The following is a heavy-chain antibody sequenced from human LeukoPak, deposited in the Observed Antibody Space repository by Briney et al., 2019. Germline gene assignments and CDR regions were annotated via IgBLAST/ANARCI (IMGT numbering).Heavy chain of an antibody. CDR2: ISGGGITT. CDR1: GFTFSSFA. Sequence: QPGGSLRLSCAASGFTFSSFAMSWVRQAPGEGLEWVSTISGGGITTYYADSAKGRFTISRDNSKNTLYLQMNSLTAEDTAVYYCPRQSYASGWNPFDYWGQGTLVTVSS. D-gene: IGHD6-19*01. J-gene: IGHJ4*02. V-gene: IGHV3-23*01. CDR3: PRQSYASGWNPFDY.